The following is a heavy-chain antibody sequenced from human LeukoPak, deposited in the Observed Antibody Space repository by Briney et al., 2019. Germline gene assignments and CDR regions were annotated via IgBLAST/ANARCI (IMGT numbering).Heavy chain of an antibody. Sequence: PSETLSLTCTVSGGSISSSTYYWGWIRRTPGKGLEWIGSIYYSGSTYYNPSLKSRVTVSVDTSKNQFSLKLSSVTAADTAVYYCVRGSTLRHYQYWGQRTLVTVSS. D-gene: IGHD3-16*01. CDR3: VRGSTLRHYQY. CDR2: IYYSGST. V-gene: IGHV4-39*01. CDR1: GGSISSSTYY. J-gene: IGHJ4*02.